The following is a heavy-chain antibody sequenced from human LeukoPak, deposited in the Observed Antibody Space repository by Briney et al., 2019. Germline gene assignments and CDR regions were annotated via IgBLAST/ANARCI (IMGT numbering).Heavy chain of an antibody. Sequence: PSETLSLTCTVSGGSISSGYYWGWIRQPPGKGLERIGSIYHSGSTYYNPSLKSRVTISVDTSKNQFSLKLSSVTAADTAVYYCARQSGGYSYGSFDYWGQGTLVTVSS. J-gene: IGHJ4*02. V-gene: IGHV4-38-2*02. CDR2: IYHSGST. CDR1: GGSISSGYY. D-gene: IGHD5-18*01. CDR3: ARQSGGYSYGSFDY.